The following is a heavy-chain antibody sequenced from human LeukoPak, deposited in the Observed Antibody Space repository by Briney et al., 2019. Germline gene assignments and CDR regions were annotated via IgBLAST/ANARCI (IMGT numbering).Heavy chain of an antibody. CDR3: ARRGWELLDFDY. CDR1: GGSISSYY. J-gene: IGHJ4*02. Sequence: SETLSLTCTVSGGSISSYYWSWIRQPPGKGLEWIGYIYYSGSTNYNPSLKSRVTISVYTSKNQFSLKLSSVTAADTAVYYCARRGWELLDFDYWGQGTLVTVSS. CDR2: IYYSGST. V-gene: IGHV4-59*08. D-gene: IGHD1-26*01.